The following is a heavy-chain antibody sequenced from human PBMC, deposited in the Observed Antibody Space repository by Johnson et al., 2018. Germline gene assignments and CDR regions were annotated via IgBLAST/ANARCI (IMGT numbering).Heavy chain of an antibody. Sequence: VQLQEAGGGLVQPGGSMRLSCAASGFTFSHYWMHWVRQAPGKGLVWVAHLTDDGSTTTYADSVKGRFTISRDNAENTLYLQMNSLKTEDPAVYYCSVLQWGAFDIWGQGTMVTVSS. D-gene: IGHD5-24*01. CDR2: LTDDGSTT. CDR1: GFTFSHYW. CDR3: SVLQWGAFDI. V-gene: IGHV3-74*01. J-gene: IGHJ3*02.